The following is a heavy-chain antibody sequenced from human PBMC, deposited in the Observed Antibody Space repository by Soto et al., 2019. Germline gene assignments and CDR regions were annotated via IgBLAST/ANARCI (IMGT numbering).Heavy chain of an antibody. Sequence: QVHLQQWGAGLLKPSETLSLTCAVYGESFIGYYWTWIRQPPGKGLEWIGEINHRGSTNYNPSLKSRVSISIDTSKNQFSLKLTSVTAAGTSVYYCARTDIVTTNWFDPWGQGTLVTVSS. J-gene: IGHJ5*02. V-gene: IGHV4-34*02. CDR2: INHRGST. CDR3: ARTDIVTTNWFDP. CDR1: GESFIGYY. D-gene: IGHD5-12*01.